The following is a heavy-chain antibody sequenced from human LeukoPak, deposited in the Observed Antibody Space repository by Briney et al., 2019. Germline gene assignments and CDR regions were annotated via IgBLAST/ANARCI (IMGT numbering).Heavy chain of an antibody. CDR1: GFTFSSYW. D-gene: IGHD5-24*01. CDR2: ITGSGAFT. Sequence: PGGSLRLSCAASGFTFSSYWMSWVRQAPGRGLEWVSAITGSGAFTDYADSVKGRFTISRDNSKNTLYLQMNSLRAEDTAVYYCARVSEEMATTEYFQHWGQGTLVTVSS. V-gene: IGHV3-23*01. J-gene: IGHJ1*01. CDR3: ARVSEEMATTEYFQH.